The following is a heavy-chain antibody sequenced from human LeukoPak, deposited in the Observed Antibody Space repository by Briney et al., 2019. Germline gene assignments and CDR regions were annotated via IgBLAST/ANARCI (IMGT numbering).Heavy chain of an antibody. CDR1: GGTFSSYA. Sequence: ASVKVSCKASGGTFSSYAISWVRQAPGQGLEWMGGIIPIFGTANYAQKFQGRVTITTDESTNTAYMELSSLRSEDTAVYYCARGEFQSRRLRGGGDYYYYYMDVWGKGTTVTVSS. CDR2: IIPIFGTA. CDR3: ARGEFQSRRLRGGGDYYYYYMDV. J-gene: IGHJ6*03. V-gene: IGHV1-69*05. D-gene: IGHD4-17*01.